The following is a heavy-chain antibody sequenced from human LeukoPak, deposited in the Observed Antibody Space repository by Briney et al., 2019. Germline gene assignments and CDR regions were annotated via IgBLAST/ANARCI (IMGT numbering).Heavy chain of an antibody. J-gene: IGHJ3*02. CDR2: IYPGDSDT. Sequence: GESLKISCKGSGYSFTSYWIGWVRQMPGKGLEWIGIIYPGDSDTRYSPSFQGQVTISADKSISTAYLQWSSLKASDTAMYYCARRGSRELLRGAFDIWGHGTMVTVSS. V-gene: IGHV5-51*01. CDR1: GYSFTSYW. CDR3: ARRGSRELLRGAFDI. D-gene: IGHD1-26*01.